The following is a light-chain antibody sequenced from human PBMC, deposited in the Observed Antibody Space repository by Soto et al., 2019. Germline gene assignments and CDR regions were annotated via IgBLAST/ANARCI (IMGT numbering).Light chain of an antibody. J-gene: IGKJ3*01. Sequence: DFQMTQSPSSLSASVGDRVTITCRASQDIGTFLNWYQQKPGKPPNLLIYAASNLLSGVSSRFSGSGSGTDFTLTISSLLPEDFATYYCQQSYSTPQITFGPGTKVDVK. V-gene: IGKV1-39*01. CDR3: QQSYSTPQIT. CDR2: AAS. CDR1: QDIGTF.